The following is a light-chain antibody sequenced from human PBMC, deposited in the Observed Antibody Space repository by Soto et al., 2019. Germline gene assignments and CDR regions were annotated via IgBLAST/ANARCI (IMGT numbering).Light chain of an antibody. CDR1: QSISSY. CDR3: QQYGSLPYT. CDR2: GAS. Sequence: EIVLTQSPGTLSLSPGERATLPCRASQSISSYLAWYQQKPGQAPRLLISGASTRATGIPDRFSGSGSGTDFTLTISRLEPEDFAVYYCQQYGSLPYTFGQGTNLEIK. V-gene: IGKV3-20*01. J-gene: IGKJ2*01.